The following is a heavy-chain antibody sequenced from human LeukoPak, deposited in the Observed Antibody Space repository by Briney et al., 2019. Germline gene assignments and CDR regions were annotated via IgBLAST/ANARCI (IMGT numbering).Heavy chain of an antibody. J-gene: IGHJ4*02. D-gene: IGHD3-22*01. CDR3: ARASQDYYYDSSGYWYYFDY. V-gene: IGHV1-69*04. Sequence: GASVKVSCKASGGTFSSYAISWVRQAPGQGLEWMGRIIPILGIANYAQKFQGRVTITADKSTSTAYMELSSLRSEDTAVYYCARASQDYYYDSSGYWYYFDYWGQGTLVTVSS. CDR2: IIPILGIA. CDR1: GGTFSSYA.